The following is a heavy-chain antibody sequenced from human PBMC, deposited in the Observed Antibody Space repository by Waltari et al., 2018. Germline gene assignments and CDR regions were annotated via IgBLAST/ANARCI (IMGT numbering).Heavy chain of an antibody. D-gene: IGHD1-1*01. CDR2: ISYDGSNK. V-gene: IGHV3-30-3*01. CDR1: GFTFSSYA. Sequence: QVQLVESGGGVVQPGRSLRLSCAASGFTFSSYAMHWVRQAPGKGLEWVAVISYDGSNKYYADSVKGRFTISRDNSENTLYLQMNSLRAEDTAVYYCAREGLEDAFDIWGQGTMVTVSS. CDR3: AREGLEDAFDI. J-gene: IGHJ3*02.